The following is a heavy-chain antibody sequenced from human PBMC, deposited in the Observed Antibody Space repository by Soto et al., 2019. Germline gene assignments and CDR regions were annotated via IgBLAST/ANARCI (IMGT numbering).Heavy chain of an antibody. V-gene: IGHV4-34*01. CDR1: GGSFSGYY. Sequence: PSETLSLTCAVYGGSFSGYYWCWIRQPPGKGLEWIGEINHSGSTNYNPSLKSRVTISVDTSKNQFSLKLSSVTAADTAVYYCARADYDFWSGRDYYGMDVWGQGTTVTSP. CDR3: ARADYDFWSGRDYYGMDV. D-gene: IGHD3-3*01. J-gene: IGHJ6*02. CDR2: INHSGST.